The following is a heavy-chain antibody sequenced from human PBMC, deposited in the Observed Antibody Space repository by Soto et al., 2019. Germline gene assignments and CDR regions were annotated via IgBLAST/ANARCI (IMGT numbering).Heavy chain of an antibody. D-gene: IGHD3-10*01. CDR1: GFTFSSYW. CDR2: INSDGSST. J-gene: IGHJ4*02. Sequence: EVQLVESGGGLVQPGGSLRLSCAASGFTFSSYWMHWVRQAPGKGLVCVSRINSDGSSTNYADSVKGRLTISRDNAKNTLDLQMDNLRDEDTAVYYCARGTGSPDYWGQGTLVIVSS. V-gene: IGHV3-74*01. CDR3: ARGTGSPDY.